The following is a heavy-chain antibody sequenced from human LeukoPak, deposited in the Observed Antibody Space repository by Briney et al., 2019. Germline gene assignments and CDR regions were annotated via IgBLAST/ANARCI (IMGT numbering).Heavy chain of an antibody. CDR1: GFTFSSYA. V-gene: IGHV3-23*01. CDR2: ISGSDGST. Sequence: GGSLGLSCAASGFTFSSYAMTWVRQAPDKGLEWVSAISGSDGSTYYADSVKGRFTISRDDSQNTLYPQMNSLSAEDTAVYYCAKVETSGGANCYALDYWGQGALVTVSS. CDR3: AKVETSGGANCYALDY. J-gene: IGHJ4*02. D-gene: IGHD2-2*01.